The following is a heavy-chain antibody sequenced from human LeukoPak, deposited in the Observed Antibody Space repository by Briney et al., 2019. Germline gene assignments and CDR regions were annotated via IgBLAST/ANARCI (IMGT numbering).Heavy chain of an antibody. D-gene: IGHD2-15*01. CDR3: ARDLSGGALGAFDI. Sequence: ASVKVSCKASGYTFTSYGISWVRQAPGQGLEWMGWINPNSGGTSFALNFQGRVTLTRDTSISTVYIELSRLRSDDTAVYYCARDLSGGALGAFDIWGQGTMVTVSS. J-gene: IGHJ3*02. CDR1: GYTFTSYG. V-gene: IGHV1-2*02. CDR2: INPNSGGT.